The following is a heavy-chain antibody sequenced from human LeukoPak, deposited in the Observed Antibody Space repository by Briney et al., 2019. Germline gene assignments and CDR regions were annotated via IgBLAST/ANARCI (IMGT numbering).Heavy chain of an antibody. Sequence: ASVKVSCKASGYTFTSYAMHWVRQAPGQRLEWMGWINAGNGNTKYSQKFQGRVTITRDTSANTAYMELSSLRSEDTAVYYCAREGDKWLVFDYWGQGTLVTVSS. CDR1: GYTFTSYA. J-gene: IGHJ4*02. CDR3: AREGDKWLVFDY. D-gene: IGHD3-22*01. V-gene: IGHV1-3*01. CDR2: INAGNGNT.